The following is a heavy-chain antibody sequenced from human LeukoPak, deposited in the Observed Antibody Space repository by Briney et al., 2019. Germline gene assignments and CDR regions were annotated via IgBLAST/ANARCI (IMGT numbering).Heavy chain of an antibody. J-gene: IGHJ2*01. CDR3: ARRAPWYFDL. Sequence: SETLSLTCTVSGGSISSYYWSWIRQPPGKGLEWIGYIYYSGSTNYNPSLKGRVTISVDTSKNQFSLKLSSVTAADTAVYYCARRAPWYFDLWGRGTLVTVSS. CDR1: GGSISSYY. V-gene: IGHV4-59*08. CDR2: IYYSGST.